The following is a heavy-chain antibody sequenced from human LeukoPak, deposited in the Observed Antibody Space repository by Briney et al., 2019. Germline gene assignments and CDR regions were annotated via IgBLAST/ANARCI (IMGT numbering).Heavy chain of an antibody. CDR3: ARYYYDSSGYYWDY. J-gene: IGHJ4*02. CDR1: GGSISSYY. D-gene: IGHD3-22*01. CDR2: IYHSGST. Sequence: SETLSLTCTVSGGSISSYYWSWIRQPPGKGLEWIGDIYHSGSTKYNPSLKSRVTISIDTAKNQFSLRLSSATAADTAVYYCARYYYDSSGYYWDYWGQGTLVTVSS. V-gene: IGHV4-59*08.